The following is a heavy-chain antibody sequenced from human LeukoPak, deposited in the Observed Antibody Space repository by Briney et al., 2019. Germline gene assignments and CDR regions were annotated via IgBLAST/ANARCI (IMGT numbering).Heavy chain of an antibody. D-gene: IGHD2-2*01. J-gene: IGHJ4*02. CDR3: AAQGGDIVVVPAAMFDY. V-gene: IGHV3-11*01. CDR2: ISSSGSTI. Sequence: GGSLRLSCAASGFTFSDYYMSWIRQAPGKGLEWVSYISSSGSTIYYADSVKGRFTISRDNAKNSLYLQMNGLRAEDTAVYYCAAQGGDIVVVPAAMFDYWGQGTLVTVSS. CDR1: GFTFSDYY.